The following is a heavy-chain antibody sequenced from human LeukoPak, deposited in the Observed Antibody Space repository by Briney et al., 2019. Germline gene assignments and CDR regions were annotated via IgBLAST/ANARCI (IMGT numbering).Heavy chain of an antibody. CDR3: ARHGTIRWRTGYYSQSYYFDY. V-gene: IGHV4-4*02. CDR1: GGSISSSNW. D-gene: IGHD3/OR15-3a*01. J-gene: IGHJ4*02. CDR2: IYHSGST. Sequence: SETLSLTCAVSGGSISSSNWWSWVRQPPGKGLEWIGEIYHSGSTNYNPSLKSRVTISVDKSKNQFSLKLGSVTAADTAVYYCARHGTIRWRTGYYSQSYYFDYWGQGTLVTVSS.